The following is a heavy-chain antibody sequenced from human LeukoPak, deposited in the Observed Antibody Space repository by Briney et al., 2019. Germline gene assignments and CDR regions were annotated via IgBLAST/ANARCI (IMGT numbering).Heavy chain of an antibody. J-gene: IGHJ4*02. CDR2: INHSGST. V-gene: IGHV4-34*01. D-gene: IGHD3-22*01. CDR3: ARNYDSSGPPGY. CDR1: GGSFSGYY. Sequence: SETLSLTCAVYGGSFSGYYWSWIRRPPGKGLGWIGEINHSGSTNYNPSLKSRVTISVDTSKNQFSLKLSSVTAADTAVYYCARNYDSSGPPGYWGQGTLVTVSS.